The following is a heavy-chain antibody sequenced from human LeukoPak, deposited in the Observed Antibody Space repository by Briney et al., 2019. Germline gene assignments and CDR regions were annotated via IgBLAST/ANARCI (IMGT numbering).Heavy chain of an antibody. D-gene: IGHD3-22*01. Sequence: PSETLSLTCTVSGGSISSYYWSWIRQPPGKGLEWIGYIYYSGSTNYNPSLKSRVTISVDTSKNQFSLKLSSVTAADTAVSYLWRDPRKRYYYDSSGSNWFDPGAREPLVTVSS. CDR3: WRDPRKRYYYDSSGSNWFDP. CDR1: GGSISSYY. J-gene: IGHJ5*02. CDR2: IYYSGST. V-gene: IGHV4-59*01.